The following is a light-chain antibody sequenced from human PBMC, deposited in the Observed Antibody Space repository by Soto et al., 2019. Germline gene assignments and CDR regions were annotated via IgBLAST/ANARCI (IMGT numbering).Light chain of an antibody. CDR3: QQRSNWPPRYT. CDR2: DAS. Sequence: EIVLTQSPATLSLSPGERATLSCRASQRVSNYLAWYQHKPGQPPRLLIYDASNRATGIPARFSGSGSGTDFTLTISSLEPEDFAAYYCQQRSNWPPRYTFGQGTKLEIK. J-gene: IGKJ2*01. CDR1: QRVSNY. V-gene: IGKV3-11*01.